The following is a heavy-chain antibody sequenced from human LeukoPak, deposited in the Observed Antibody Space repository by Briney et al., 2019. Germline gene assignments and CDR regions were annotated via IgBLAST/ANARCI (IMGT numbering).Heavy chain of an antibody. J-gene: IGHJ4*02. CDR1: GWTFSDYY. Sequence: GGSLRLSCATSGWTFSDYYMSWIRQAPGKGLEWLSYISGDGGDINYADSVGGRFTVSRDNAKNALYLQMNSLRAEDTAVYYCARELTGTTSFDYWGQGTLVTVSS. CDR3: ARELTGTTSFDY. D-gene: IGHD1-20*01. CDR2: ISGDGGDI. V-gene: IGHV3-11*04.